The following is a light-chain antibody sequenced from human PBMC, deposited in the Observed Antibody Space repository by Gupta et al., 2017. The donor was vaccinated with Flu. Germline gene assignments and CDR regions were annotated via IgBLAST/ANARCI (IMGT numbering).Light chain of an antibody. CDR1: QSLSRW. V-gene: IGKV1-5*03. Sequence: DIQMTPSPSTLSASVGDRVTITCRASQSLSRWLALHQQKPGKAPKFLIYRASSLEPGVPSRFSGSGSGTEFTLTISSLQPDDFASYYCQQENSYPWTFGQGTKVEI. J-gene: IGKJ1*01. CDR3: QQENSYPWT. CDR2: RAS.